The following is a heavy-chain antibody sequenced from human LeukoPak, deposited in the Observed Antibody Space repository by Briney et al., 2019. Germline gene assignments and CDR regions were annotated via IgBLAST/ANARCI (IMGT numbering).Heavy chain of an antibody. CDR3: ARAPYVDTAMVDY. Sequence: SETLSLTCTVSGGSISSGDYYWSWIRQPPGKGLEWIGYIYCSGSTYYNPSLKSRVTISVDTSKNQFSLKLSSVTAADTAVYYCARAPYVDTAMVDYWGQGTLVTVSS. CDR1: GGSISSGDYY. D-gene: IGHD5-18*01. J-gene: IGHJ4*02. V-gene: IGHV4-30-4*01. CDR2: IYCSGST.